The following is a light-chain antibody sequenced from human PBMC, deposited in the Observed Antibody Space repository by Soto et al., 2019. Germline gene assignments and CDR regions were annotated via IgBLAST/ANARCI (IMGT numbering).Light chain of an antibody. V-gene: IGKV3-11*01. CDR1: QSVSSH. CDR3: QQRRNWPPVT. Sequence: EIVLTQSPATLSLSPGERATLSCRASQSVSSHLAWYQQKPGQAPRLLIYDASNRATGIPARFSGFGSGTDFTLTISSLEPEDSAVYYCQQRRNWPPVTFGGGTKVDIK. J-gene: IGKJ4*01. CDR2: DAS.